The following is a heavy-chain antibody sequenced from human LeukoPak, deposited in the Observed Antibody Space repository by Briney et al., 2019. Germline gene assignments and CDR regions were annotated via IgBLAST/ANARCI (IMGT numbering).Heavy chain of an antibody. CDR1: GGTFSSYA. CDR2: IIPIFGTA. Sequence: RASVTVSCTASGGTFSSYAISWVRQAPGQGLEWMGGIIPIFGTANYAQKFQGRVTITADESTSTAYMELSSLRSEDTAVYYCARTYYYGSGSYWILDYWGQGTLVTVSS. D-gene: IGHD3-10*01. CDR3: ARTYYYGSGSYWILDY. J-gene: IGHJ4*02. V-gene: IGHV1-69*13.